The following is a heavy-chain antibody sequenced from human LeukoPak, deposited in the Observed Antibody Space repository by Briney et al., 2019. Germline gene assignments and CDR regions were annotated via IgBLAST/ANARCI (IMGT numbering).Heavy chain of an antibody. J-gene: IGHJ4*02. V-gene: IGHV4-61*08. CDR3: ARDSAAGTPFDY. CDR1: GGSISSGGYY. CDR2: IYSSGST. Sequence: SQTLSLTCTVSGGSISSGGYYWSWIRQPPGKGLEWIGYIYSSGSTNYNPSLKSRVTISVDTSKNQFSLKLSSVTAADTAVYYCARDSAAGTPFDYWGQGTLVTVSS. D-gene: IGHD6-13*01.